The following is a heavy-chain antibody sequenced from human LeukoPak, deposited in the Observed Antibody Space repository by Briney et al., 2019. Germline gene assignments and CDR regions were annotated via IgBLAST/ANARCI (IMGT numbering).Heavy chain of an antibody. V-gene: IGHV3-7*01. CDR2: IKQDGSER. Sequence: GGSLRLSCAVSGLTFSTYWMSWIRRGPGKGLEWVANIKQDGSERYSVDSVKGRFTISRDNVKNSLYLQMNSLRAEDTAVYYCAAVANGYPAYWGQGALVTVSS. CDR1: GLTFSTYW. J-gene: IGHJ4*02. D-gene: IGHD5-18*01. CDR3: AAVANGYPAY.